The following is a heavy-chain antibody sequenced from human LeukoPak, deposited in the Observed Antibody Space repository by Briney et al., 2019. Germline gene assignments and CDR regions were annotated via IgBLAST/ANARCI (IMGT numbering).Heavy chain of an antibody. D-gene: IGHD3-10*01. V-gene: IGHV3-66*02. CDR3: ARDWFIYYFVS. CDR1: AFTVSSNY. CDR2: IYSGGST. J-gene: IGHJ4*02. Sequence: GGSLRLSCAASAFTVSSNYMNWVRQAPGKGLEWVSTIYSGGSTYYADSVKGRFTISRDTSQNTLYLQMNSLRREDTAVYYCARDWFIYYFVSWGQGTLVTVSS.